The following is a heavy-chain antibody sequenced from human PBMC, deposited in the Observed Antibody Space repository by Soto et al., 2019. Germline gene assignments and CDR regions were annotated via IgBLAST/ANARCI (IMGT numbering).Heavy chain of an antibody. D-gene: IGHD6-19*01. CDR3: VRDASGGSYLNYFDL. Sequence: GGSLRLSCAASGFIVSDSYINWVRQAPGKGLEWVSVTYTGGYTYYADSVKGRFTISRDNSKNTLYLQMNSLRAEDTAVYYCVRDASGGSYLNYFDLWGQGTLVTVSS. CDR2: TYTGGYT. CDR1: GFIVSDSY. J-gene: IGHJ5*02. V-gene: IGHV3-53*01.